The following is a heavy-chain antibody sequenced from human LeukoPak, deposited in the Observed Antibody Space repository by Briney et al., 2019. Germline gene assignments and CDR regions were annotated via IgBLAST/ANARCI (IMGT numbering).Heavy chain of an antibody. D-gene: IGHD2-2*01. Sequence: SETLSLTCAVSGASISSNNWWSWVRQPPGKGLEWNGEIFFTGTTTYNPSLKSRVSMSLDKSKNQFSLNLTSVTAADTAIYYCARVYCSSNSCYLDYWSQGTLVTVSS. CDR3: ARVYCSSNSCYLDY. V-gene: IGHV4-4*02. J-gene: IGHJ4*02. CDR2: IFFTGTT. CDR1: GASISSNNW.